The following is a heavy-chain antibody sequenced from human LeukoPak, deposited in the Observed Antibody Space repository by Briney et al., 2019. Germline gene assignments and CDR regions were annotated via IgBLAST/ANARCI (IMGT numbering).Heavy chain of an antibody. V-gene: IGHV3-21*01. CDR3: ARDLLTTVFDY. D-gene: IGHD4-17*01. CDR1: GFTFSSYS. J-gene: IGHJ4*02. Sequence: KTGGSLRLSCAASGFTFSSYSMNWVRQAPGKGLEWASSISSSSSYIYYADSVKGRFTISRDNAKNSLYLQMNSLRAEDTAVYYCARDLLTTVFDYWGQGTLVTVSS. CDR2: ISSSSSYI.